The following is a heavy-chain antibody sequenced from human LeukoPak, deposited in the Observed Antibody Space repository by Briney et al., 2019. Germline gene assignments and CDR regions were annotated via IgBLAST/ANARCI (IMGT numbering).Heavy chain of an antibody. D-gene: IGHD2-8*01. Sequence: EGSLRLSCAASGFTFSTYWMTWVRQAPGNGLEWVANIKQDDSEIYYVDSVKGRFTISRDNAKNSLYLQMNSLRAEDTAVYYCARDNNGPDYWGQGTLVTVSS. CDR1: GFTFSTYW. CDR2: IKQDDSEI. CDR3: ARDNNGPDY. V-gene: IGHV3-7*01. J-gene: IGHJ4*02.